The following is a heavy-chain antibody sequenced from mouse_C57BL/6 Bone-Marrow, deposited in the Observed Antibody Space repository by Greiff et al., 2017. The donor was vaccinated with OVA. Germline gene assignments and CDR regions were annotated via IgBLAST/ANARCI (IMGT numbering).Heavy chain of an antibody. V-gene: IGHV1-72*01. CDR3: ARDGYYPWFAY. D-gene: IGHD2-3*01. Sequence: QVQLQQPGAELVKPGASVKLSCKASGYTFTSYWMHWVKQRPGRGLEWIGRIAPNSGGTKYNEKFKSKATLTVDKPSSTAYMQLSSLTSEDSAVYYGARDGYYPWFAYWGQGTLVTVSA. J-gene: IGHJ3*01. CDR2: IAPNSGGT. CDR1: GYTFTSYW.